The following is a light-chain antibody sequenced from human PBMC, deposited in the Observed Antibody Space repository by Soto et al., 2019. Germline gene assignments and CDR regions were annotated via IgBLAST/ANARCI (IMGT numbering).Light chain of an antibody. Sequence: EIVLTQSPGTLSLSPGERATLSCRASQSVNGNYLTWYQQKPGQAPRLLIYGASTRATGTPDRFSGSGSGPVFTLTISRLEPEDFAVYYCQQYGSSFRYTFGQGTKLEIK. CDR3: QQYGSSFRYT. J-gene: IGKJ2*01. CDR1: QSVNGNY. CDR2: GAS. V-gene: IGKV3-20*01.